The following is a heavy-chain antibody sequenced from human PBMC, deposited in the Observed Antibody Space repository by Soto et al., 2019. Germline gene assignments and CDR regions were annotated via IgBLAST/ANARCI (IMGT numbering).Heavy chain of an antibody. CDR2: IYYSGST. CDR3: ARGYDSSGYYWDYFDP. Sequence: PSETLSLTCTVSGGSISSGGYYWSWIRQHPGKGLEWIGYIYYSGSTYYNPSLKSRVTISVDTSKNQFSLKLSSVTAADTAVYYCARGYDSSGYYWDYFDPWGQGTLVTVSS. CDR1: GGSISSGGYY. V-gene: IGHV4-31*03. D-gene: IGHD3-22*01. J-gene: IGHJ4*02.